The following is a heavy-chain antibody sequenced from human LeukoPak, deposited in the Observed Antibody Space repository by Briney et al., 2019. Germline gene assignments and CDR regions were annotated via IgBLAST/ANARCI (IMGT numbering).Heavy chain of an antibody. Sequence: PGRSLILSFAAYGFTFSSYGMHWVRQAPGKGLEWVAVISYDGSNKYYADSVKGRFTISRDNSKNTLYLQMNSLRAEDTAVYYCAKDRSGYGAPAPFDYWGQGTLVTVSS. CDR1: GFTFSSYG. J-gene: IGHJ4*02. V-gene: IGHV3-30*18. D-gene: IGHD5-12*01. CDR2: ISYDGSNK. CDR3: AKDRSGYGAPAPFDY.